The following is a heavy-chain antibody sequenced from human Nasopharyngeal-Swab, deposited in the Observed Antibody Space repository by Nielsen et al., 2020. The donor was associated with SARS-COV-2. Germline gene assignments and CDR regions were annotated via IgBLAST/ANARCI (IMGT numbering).Heavy chain of an antibody. CDR3: ARVQWLVHYFDY. Sequence: WVRQAPGQGLEWVGWISANNGNTNYAQKFRGRVTMTTDTSTSTAYMELRSLRSDDTAIYYCARVQWLVHYFDYWGQGTLVTVSS. J-gene: IGHJ4*02. D-gene: IGHD6-19*01. V-gene: IGHV1-18*01. CDR2: ISANNGNT.